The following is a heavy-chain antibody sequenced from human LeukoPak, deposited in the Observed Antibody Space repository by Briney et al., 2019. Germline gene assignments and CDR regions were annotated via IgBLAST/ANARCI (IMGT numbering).Heavy chain of an antibody. CDR3: ARGLDSQDSLGYFDY. CDR2: IYYSGST. D-gene: IGHD3-22*01. CDR1: GGSISSSSYY. V-gene: IGHV4-61*05. Sequence: TSETLSLTCTVSGGSISSSSYYWGWIRQPPGKGLEWIGCIYYSGSTNYNPSLKSRVTISVDTSKNQFSLKLSSVTAADTAVYYCARGLDSQDSLGYFDYWGQGTLVTVSS. J-gene: IGHJ4*02.